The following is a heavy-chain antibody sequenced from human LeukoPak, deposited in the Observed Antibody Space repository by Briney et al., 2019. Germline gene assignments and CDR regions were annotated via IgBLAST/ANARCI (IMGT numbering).Heavy chain of an antibody. D-gene: IGHD3-3*01. Sequence: GGSVRLSCVASGFTLSNYWMHWVRQAPGKGLAWVSRINRDGSITNYADSVRGRFTISRDNARNTLDLQMNSLRAEDTALYYFVRDPFLSGDYWGLGTLVTVSS. CDR2: INRDGSIT. V-gene: IGHV3-74*01. CDR1: GFTLSNYW. CDR3: VRDPFLSGDY. J-gene: IGHJ4*02.